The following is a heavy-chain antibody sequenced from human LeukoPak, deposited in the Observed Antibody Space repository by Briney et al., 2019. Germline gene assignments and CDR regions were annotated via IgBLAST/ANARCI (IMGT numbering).Heavy chain of an antibody. D-gene: IGHD1-7*01. CDR3: ARRWNYGRNYYIDV. J-gene: IGHJ6*03. CDR1: GGSFSNYY. V-gene: IGHV4-34*01. Sequence: SETLSLTCAVYGGSFSNYYWSWIRQPPGKGLEWIGEINDSGRINYNPSLMSRVTVSVDTSKNQFSLRLTSVTAADTAVYYCARRWNYGRNYYIDVWGNGATVSVSS. CDR2: INDSGRI.